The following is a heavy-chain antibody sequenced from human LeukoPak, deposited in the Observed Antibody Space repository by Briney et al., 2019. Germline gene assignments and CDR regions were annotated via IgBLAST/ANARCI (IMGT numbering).Heavy chain of an antibody. D-gene: IGHD3-16*01. Sequence: SETLSVTCAVYGGSFSGYYWSWIRQPPGNGLEWIGEISHSGSTNYNPSLKSRVTISVDTSKNQFSLKLSSVTAADTAVYYCARGGGDMVYFDYWGQGTLVTVSS. CDR1: GGSFSGYY. V-gene: IGHV4-34*01. CDR2: ISHSGST. J-gene: IGHJ4*02. CDR3: ARGGGDMVYFDY.